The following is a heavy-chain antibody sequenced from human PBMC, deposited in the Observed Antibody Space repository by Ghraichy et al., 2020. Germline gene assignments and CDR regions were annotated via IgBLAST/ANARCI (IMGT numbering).Heavy chain of an antibody. D-gene: IGHD2-15*01. CDR3: ARVGYCSGGSCLTGYSYGDY. CDR2: INPNSGGT. CDR1: GYTFTGYY. V-gene: IGHV1-2*06. J-gene: IGHJ4*02. Sequence: ASVKVSCKASGYTFTGYYMHWVRQAPGQGLEWMGRINPNSGGTNYAQKFQGRVTMTRDTSISTAYMELSRLRSDDTAVYYCARVGYCSGGSCLTGYSYGDYWGQGTLVTVSS.